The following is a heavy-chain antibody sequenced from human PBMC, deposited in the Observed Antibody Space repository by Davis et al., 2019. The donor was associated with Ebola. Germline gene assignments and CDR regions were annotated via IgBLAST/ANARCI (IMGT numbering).Heavy chain of an antibody. CDR1: GFTFSGSA. Sequence: GESLKISCAASGFTFSGSAMHWVRQASGKGLEWMGFIYPGDSDTRYSPSFQGQVTISADKSISTAYLQWSSLKASDTAMYYCARQRVPGLYSPWFDPWGQGTLVTVSS. CDR2: IYPGDSDT. J-gene: IGHJ5*02. D-gene: IGHD2-8*01. V-gene: IGHV5-51*01. CDR3: ARQRVPGLYSPWFDP.